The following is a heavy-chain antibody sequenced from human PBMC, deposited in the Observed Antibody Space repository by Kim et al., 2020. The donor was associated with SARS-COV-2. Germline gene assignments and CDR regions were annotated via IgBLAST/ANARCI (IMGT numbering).Heavy chain of an antibody. CDR1: GGSISSYY. J-gene: IGHJ5*01. CDR2: IYYSGST. CDR3: ARVIDDGSSSWGPNWFDS. Sequence: SETLSLTCTVSGGSISSYYWSWIRQPPGKGLEWIGYIYYSGSTNYNPSLKSRVTISVDTSKNQFSPKLSSVTAADTAVYYCARVIDDGSSSWGPNWFDSWGQGTLVTVSS. V-gene: IGHV4-59*01. D-gene: IGHD6-13*01.